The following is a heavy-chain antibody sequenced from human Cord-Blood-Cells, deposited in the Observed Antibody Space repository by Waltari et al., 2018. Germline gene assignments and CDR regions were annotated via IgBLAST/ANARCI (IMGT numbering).Heavy chain of an antibody. D-gene: IGHD3-22*01. CDR3: ARGPVYDISGDRTWYNWFDP. J-gene: IGHJ5*02. CDR1: GGSFSGYY. CDR2: INHSGST. V-gene: IGHV4-34*01. Sequence: QVQLQQWGAGPLQPSEPLSLTCAVYGGSFSGYYLSWLRHPPGKGGEWIGEINHSGSTNYNPSLKSRVTISVDTSKNQFSLKLSSVTAADTAVYYCARGPVYDISGDRTWYNWFDPWGQGTLVTVSS.